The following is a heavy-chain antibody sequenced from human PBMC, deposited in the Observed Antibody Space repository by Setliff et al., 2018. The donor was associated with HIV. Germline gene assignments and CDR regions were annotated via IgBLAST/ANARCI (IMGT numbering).Heavy chain of an antibody. Sequence: SETLSLTCTVSGDSFNGSHYLWGWIRQPPGKGLEWVGNVYYNWATYYNPSLKNRVTISVDTSKNQFSLRLTSVTAADTAVYYCARVYGSGSYYLFDYWGQGILVTVSS. J-gene: IGHJ4*02. CDR2: VYYNWAT. D-gene: IGHD3-10*01. CDR1: GDSFNGSHYL. CDR3: ARVYGSGSYYLFDY. V-gene: IGHV4-39*07.